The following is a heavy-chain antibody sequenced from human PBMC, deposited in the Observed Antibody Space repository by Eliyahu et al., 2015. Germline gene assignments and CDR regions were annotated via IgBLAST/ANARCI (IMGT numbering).Heavy chain of an antibody. CDR1: GYTFTGYY. D-gene: IGHD3-10*01. CDR3: ATNYYGSGSYPDAFDI. V-gene: IGHV1-2*04. CDR2: INPNSGGT. J-gene: IGHJ3*02. Sequence: QVQLVQSGAEVKKPGASVKVSCKASGYTFTGYYMHWVQQAPGQGLEWMGWINPNSGGTNYAQKFQGWVTMTRDTSISTAYMELSRLRSDDTAVYYCATNYYGSGSYPDAFDIWGQGTMVTVSS.